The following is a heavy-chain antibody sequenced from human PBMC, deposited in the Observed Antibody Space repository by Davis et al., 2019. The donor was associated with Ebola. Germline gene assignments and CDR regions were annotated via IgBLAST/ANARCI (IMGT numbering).Heavy chain of an antibody. CDR2: ISYDGSNK. CDR1: GFTFSSYA. CDR3: ARRSGYSYGYEGMDV. Sequence: PGGSLRLSCAASGFTFSSYAMHWVRQAPGKGLEWVAVISYDGSNKYYADSVKGRFTISRDNAKNTLYLQMSSLRAEDTAVYYCARRSGYSYGYEGMDVWGKGTTVTVSS. D-gene: IGHD5-18*01. V-gene: IGHV3-30*04. J-gene: IGHJ6*04.